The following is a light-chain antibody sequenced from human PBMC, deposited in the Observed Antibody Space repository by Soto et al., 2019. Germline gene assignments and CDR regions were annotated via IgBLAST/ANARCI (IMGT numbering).Light chain of an antibody. Sequence: QSALTQAASVSGSPGQWITISCTGTSSDIGGSDYVSWYQKHPGKAPKVIIYEVSDRPSGGSDRFSGSKSGNTASLTISGLQAEDEADYYCSSYVTSGTLVFGGGTKLTVL. CDR1: SSDIGGSDY. V-gene: IGLV2-14*01. CDR2: EVS. CDR3: SSYVTSGTLV. J-gene: IGLJ3*02.